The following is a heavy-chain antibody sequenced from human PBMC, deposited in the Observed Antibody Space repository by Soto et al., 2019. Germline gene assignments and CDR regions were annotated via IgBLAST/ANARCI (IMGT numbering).Heavy chain of an antibody. J-gene: IGHJ6*02. Sequence: GGSLRLSCIASGFTFGDYAMSWFRQAPGKGLEWVGFIRSKVYGGTTEYAASVKGRFTISRDDSISIAYLQMNSLKTEDTAMYYCARLGFDFDFLSGYYNVHHYYGIDVWGQGTTVTVSS. V-gene: IGHV3-49*03. CDR2: IRSKVYGGTT. CDR1: GFTFGDYA. CDR3: ARLGFDFDFLSGYYNVHHYYGIDV. D-gene: IGHD3-3*01.